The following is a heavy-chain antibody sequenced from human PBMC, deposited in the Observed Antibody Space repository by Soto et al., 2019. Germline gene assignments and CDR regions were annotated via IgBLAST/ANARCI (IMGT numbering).Heavy chain of an antibody. CDR1: GFTFSSYG. CDR3: VSSYGSIHFDY. J-gene: IGHJ4*02. V-gene: IGHV3-30*03. Sequence: QVLLVESGGGVVQPGRSLRLSCAASGFTFSSYGMHWVRQAPGKGLEWVAVISYDGSNKYYADSVKGRFTISRDNSKNTLYLQMNSLRAEDTAVYYCVSSYGSIHFDYWGQGTLVTVSS. CDR2: ISYDGSNK. D-gene: IGHD5-18*01.